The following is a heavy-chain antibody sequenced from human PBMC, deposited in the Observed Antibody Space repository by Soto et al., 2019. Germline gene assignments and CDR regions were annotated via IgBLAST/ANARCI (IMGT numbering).Heavy chain of an antibody. J-gene: IGHJ6*02. CDR3: AHRPVENHYGMDV. CDR1: GFSLTTNVG. Sequence: QITLKESGLTLVKPTQTLTLTCTFSGFSLTTNVGVGWIRQPPGKALEWLGIIYWDDDKRYSASLKSRLTFTKDTPKNQVFLTMSNMDPVDTATYYCAHRPVENHYGMDVWGQGTTVTVSS. V-gene: IGHV2-5*02. D-gene: IGHD1-1*01. CDR2: IYWDDDK.